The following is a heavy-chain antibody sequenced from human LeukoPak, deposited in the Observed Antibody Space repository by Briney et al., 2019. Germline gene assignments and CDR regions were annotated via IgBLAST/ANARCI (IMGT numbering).Heavy chain of an antibody. Sequence: PGGSLTLPCAASGFTFSASAMNWVRQAPGKELARVSGISGSGGSTYYADSVKGRFTISRDNSKNTLYPQMNSLRAEDTAVYYCGSIGSSWYEDYCGQGTLVTVSS. CDR1: GFTFSASA. V-gene: IGHV3-23*01. CDR2: ISGSGGST. CDR3: GSIGSSWYEDY. J-gene: IGHJ4*02. D-gene: IGHD6-13*01.